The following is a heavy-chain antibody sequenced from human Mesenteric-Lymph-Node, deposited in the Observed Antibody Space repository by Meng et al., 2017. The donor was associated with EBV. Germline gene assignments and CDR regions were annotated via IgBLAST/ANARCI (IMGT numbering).Heavy chain of an antibody. D-gene: IGHD3-22*01. J-gene: IGHJ4*01. CDR2: SFHRETT. CDR3: ARVNSNGYYEDYFYY. V-gene: IGHV4-30-2*01. CDR1: RGSTSNGDYY. Sequence: QLQDFGSGLLRPPEPLYLTGAGSRGSTSNGDYYCDWIRPRPVKGLEWIGYSFHRETTYYNPSLKSRVPISVGWVKNQLCLMRSYVTAADTAVNYCARVNSNGYYEDYFYYWGQGTLVTVSS.